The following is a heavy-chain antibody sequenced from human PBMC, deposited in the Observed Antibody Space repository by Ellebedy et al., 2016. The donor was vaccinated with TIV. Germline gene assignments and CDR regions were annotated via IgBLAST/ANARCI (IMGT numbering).Heavy chain of an antibody. V-gene: IGHV4-59*08. Sequence: SETLSLTCSVSGSSISSYYWSWIRQSPGKGLEWIGNVFYSGSATYNPSLKGRVTMSFHTSSNEFSLNVTSVTAADTAVYYCARHVCRYSILGLVLCSRASGDVFDVWGQGTMVTVSA. CDR3: ARHVCRYSILGLVLCSRASGDVFDV. CDR2: VFYSGSA. CDR1: GSSISSYY. J-gene: IGHJ3*01. D-gene: IGHD3/OR15-3a*01.